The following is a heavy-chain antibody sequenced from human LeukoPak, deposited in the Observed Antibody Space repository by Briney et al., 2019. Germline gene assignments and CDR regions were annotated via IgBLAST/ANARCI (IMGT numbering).Heavy chain of an antibody. CDR2: IYHSGST. CDR3: ARGPLGELNGDRLFDY. J-gene: IGHJ4*02. CDR1: GGSISSGGYS. D-gene: IGHD7-27*01. Sequence: PSQTPSLTCAVSGGSISSGGYSWSWIRQPPGKGLEWIGYIYHSGSTYYNPSLKSRVTISVDRSKNQFSLKLSSVTAADTAVYYCARGPLGELNGDRLFDYWGQGTLVTVSS. V-gene: IGHV4-30-2*01.